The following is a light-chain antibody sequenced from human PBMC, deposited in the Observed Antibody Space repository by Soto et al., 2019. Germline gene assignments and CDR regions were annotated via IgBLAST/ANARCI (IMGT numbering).Light chain of an antibody. V-gene: IGLV2-14*01. J-gene: IGLJ1*01. CDR2: DVS. CDR3: SSYTSSSTLYV. CDR1: SSDVGGYNY. Sequence: QSALTQPASVSGSPGQSITISCTGTSSDVGGYNYVSWYQQHPGKAPKLMIYDVSNRPSGVSNRFSGSKSGNTASRTISGLQAEDEADYYCSSYTSSSTLYVFGTGTKVTVL.